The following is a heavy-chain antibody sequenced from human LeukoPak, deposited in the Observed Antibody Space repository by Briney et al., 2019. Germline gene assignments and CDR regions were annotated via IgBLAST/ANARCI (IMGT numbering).Heavy chain of an antibody. J-gene: IGHJ4*02. CDR1: GNYW. CDR3: ANPFGELLGY. D-gene: IGHD3-10*01. Sequence: GGSLRLSCAASGNYWMHWVRQAPGKGLVWVSHINSDGSWTSYADSVKGRFTISKDNAKNTVYLQMNNLRAEDTAVYYCANPFGELLGYWGQGTLVTVSS. CDR2: INSDGSWT. V-gene: IGHV3-74*01.